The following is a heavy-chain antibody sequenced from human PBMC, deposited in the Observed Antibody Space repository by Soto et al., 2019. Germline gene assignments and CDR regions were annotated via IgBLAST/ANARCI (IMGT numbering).Heavy chain of an antibody. CDR3: ARGPSSYYYDSSGPHWYFDL. J-gene: IGHJ2*01. V-gene: IGHV4-31*03. D-gene: IGHD3-22*01. CDR1: GGSISSGGYY. CDR2: IYYSGST. Sequence: PSETLSLTCTVSGGSISSGGYYWSWIRQHPGKGLEWIGYIYYSGSTYYNPSLKSRVTISVDTSKNQFSLKLSSVTAADTAVYYCARGPSSYYYDSSGPHWYFDLWGRGTLVTVSS.